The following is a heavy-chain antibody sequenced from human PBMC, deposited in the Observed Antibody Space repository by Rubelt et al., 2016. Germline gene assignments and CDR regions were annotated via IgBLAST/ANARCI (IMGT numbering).Heavy chain of an antibody. CDR1: GGSISSSRYY. CDR2: IYYSGST. D-gene: IGHD3-3*01. J-gene: IGHJ4*02. CDR3: ARLVYDFWSGYYFDY. Sequence: QVQLQQWGAGLLKPSETLSLTCTVSGGSISSSRYYWGWIRQPPGKGLEWIGSIYYSGSTYYNPPQKSGVPISVDTSKNQFALRLRSVTAADTAVYYCARLVYDFWSGYYFDYWGQGTLVTVSS. V-gene: IGHV4-39*01.